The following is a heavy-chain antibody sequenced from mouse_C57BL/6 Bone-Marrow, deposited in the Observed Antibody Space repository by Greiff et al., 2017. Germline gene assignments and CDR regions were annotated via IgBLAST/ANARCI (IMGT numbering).Heavy chain of an antibody. J-gene: IGHJ3*01. CDR3: ARGEYYGSSLAWFAY. Sequence: QVQLQQPGAELVKPGASVKMSCKASGYTFTSYWITWVKQRPGQGLEWIGDIYPGSGSTNYNEKFKSKATLTVDTSSSTAYMQLSSLTSEVSAVYYCARGEYYGSSLAWFAYWGQGTLVTVSA. CDR1: GYTFTSYW. D-gene: IGHD1-1*01. V-gene: IGHV1-55*01. CDR2: IYPGSGST.